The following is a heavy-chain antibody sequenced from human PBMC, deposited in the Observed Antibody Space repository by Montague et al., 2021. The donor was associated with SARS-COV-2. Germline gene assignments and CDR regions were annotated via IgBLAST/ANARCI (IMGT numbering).Heavy chain of an antibody. CDR2: IFYSGST. CDR1: GSSISSETHY. J-gene: IGHJ4*02. CDR3: ASQPIPVTGSGEFDY. Sequence: SETLSLTCTVSGSSISSETHYWGWTRQPPGKGLEWIGSIFYSGSTYYNSSLKSRVSISVDTSKNQFSLRLRSVTAADTAVYYCASQPIPVTGSGEFDYWGPGTLVTVSS. D-gene: IGHD6-19*01. V-gene: IGHV4-39*01.